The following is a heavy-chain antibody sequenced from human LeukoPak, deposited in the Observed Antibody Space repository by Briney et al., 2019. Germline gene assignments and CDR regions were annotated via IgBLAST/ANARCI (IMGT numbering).Heavy chain of an antibody. V-gene: IGHV4-31*03. Sequence: SQTLSLTCTVSVGSLSSGSYSWSWIRQHPGKGLEWVGYIDYSGSTYYNPSLKSRVTISVDTSKNQFSLKLSSVTAADTAVYYCARVEGYQQLVNWFDPWGQGTLVTVSS. J-gene: IGHJ5*02. CDR3: ARVEGYQQLVNWFDP. D-gene: IGHD6-13*01. CDR2: IDYSGST. CDR1: VGSLSSGSYS.